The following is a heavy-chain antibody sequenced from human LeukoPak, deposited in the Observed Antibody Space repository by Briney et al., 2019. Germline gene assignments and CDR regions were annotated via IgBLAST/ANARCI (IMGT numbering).Heavy chain of an antibody. Sequence: SETLSLTCTVSGGXLSRYYCSWIRQPPGKGLEWIGYIYSSGSTNYNPSLKSRVTISVETSNNQLSPKLSSVAAADTAVYYCARGHSYGYGWFDPWGQGTLVTVSS. V-gene: IGHV4-59*01. CDR3: ARGHSYGYGWFDP. CDR2: IYSSGST. CDR1: GGXLSRYY. D-gene: IGHD5-18*01. J-gene: IGHJ5*02.